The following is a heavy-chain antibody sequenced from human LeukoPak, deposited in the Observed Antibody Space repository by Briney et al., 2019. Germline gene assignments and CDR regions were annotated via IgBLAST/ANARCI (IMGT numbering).Heavy chain of an antibody. CDR1: GFTFSSYA. D-gene: IGHD2-21*02. V-gene: IGHV3-30-3*01. Sequence: PGGSLRLSCAASGFTFSSYAMHWVRQAPGKGLEWVAVISYDGSNKYYADSVKGRSTISRDNSKNTLYLQMNSLRAEDTAVYYCARSVVTAIQLDYWGQGTLVTVSS. CDR2: ISYDGSNK. J-gene: IGHJ4*02. CDR3: ARSVVTAIQLDY.